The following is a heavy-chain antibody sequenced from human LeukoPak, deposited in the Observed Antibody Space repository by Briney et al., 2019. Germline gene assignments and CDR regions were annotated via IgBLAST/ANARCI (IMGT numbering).Heavy chain of an antibody. D-gene: IGHD3-3*01. Sequence: KPSETLSLTCTVSGGSISSSSYSWGWIRQPPGKGLEWIGSISSYSGTTYYDPSLKSRVTISVDTSKNQFSLKLSSVTAADTAVYYCARDPDFWSGYYNFDYWGQGTLVTASS. CDR1: GGSISSSSYS. V-gene: IGHV4-39*07. J-gene: IGHJ4*02. CDR3: ARDPDFWSGYYNFDY. CDR2: ISSYSGTT.